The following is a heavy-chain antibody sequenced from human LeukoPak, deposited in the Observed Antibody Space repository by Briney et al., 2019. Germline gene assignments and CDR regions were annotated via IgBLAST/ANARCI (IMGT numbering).Heavy chain of an antibody. Sequence: PGGSLRLSCAASGFTFSSYGMPWVRQAPGKGLEWVAVISYDGSNKYYADSVKGRFTISRDNSKNTLYLQMNSLRAEGTAVYYCAKHGGPPFDYWGQGTLVTVSS. J-gene: IGHJ4*02. V-gene: IGHV3-30*18. CDR1: GFTFSSYG. D-gene: IGHD3-3*01. CDR2: ISYDGSNK. CDR3: AKHGGPPFDY.